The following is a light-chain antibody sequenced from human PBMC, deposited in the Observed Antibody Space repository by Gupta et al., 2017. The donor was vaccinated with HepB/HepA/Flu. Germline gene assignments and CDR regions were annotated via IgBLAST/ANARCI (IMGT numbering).Light chain of an antibody. Sequence: DIQMTQSPSILSASVGDRVTITCRASHNINQWVAWYQQKPGKAPKLLISETSDLQDGVPSRFSGSGFGTEFTLTISSLQPDDFAIYYCQQHGCYPLTFGGGTKVETK. V-gene: IGKV1-5*03. CDR1: HNINQW. J-gene: IGKJ4*01. CDR3: QQHGCYPLT. CDR2: ETS.